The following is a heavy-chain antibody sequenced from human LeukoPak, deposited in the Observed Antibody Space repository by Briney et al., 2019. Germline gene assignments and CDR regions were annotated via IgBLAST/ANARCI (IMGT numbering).Heavy chain of an antibody. J-gene: IGHJ3*02. CDR1: GYTFTSYY. D-gene: IGHD6-6*01. CDR2: INPSGGST. CDR3: AKGRGLYSSSLDAFDI. V-gene: IGHV1-46*01. Sequence: ASVKVSCKASGYTFTSYYMHWVRQAPGQGLEWMGIINPSGGSTSYAQKFQGRVTMTRDTSTSTVYMELSSLRSEDTAVYYCAKGRGLYSSSLDAFDIWGQGTMVTVSS.